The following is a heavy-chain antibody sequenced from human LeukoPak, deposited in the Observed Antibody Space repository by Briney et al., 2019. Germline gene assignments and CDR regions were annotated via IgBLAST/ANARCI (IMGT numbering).Heavy chain of an antibody. J-gene: IGHJ6*02. Sequence: GGSLRLSCAASGFTVSSTYMSWDRQAPGKGLEWVSVIYTGGSTFYADSVKGRFTISRDTSTNTLYLQMNSLRGEDTAVYYCASQRAISRSAYGLDVWGQGTTVTVSS. D-gene: IGHD6-13*01. CDR1: GFTVSSTY. CDR2: IYTGGST. CDR3: ASQRAISRSAYGLDV. V-gene: IGHV3-66*02.